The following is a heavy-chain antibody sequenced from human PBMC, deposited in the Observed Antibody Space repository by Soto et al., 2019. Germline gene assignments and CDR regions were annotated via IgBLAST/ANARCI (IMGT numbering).Heavy chain of an antibody. CDR2: ISYDGSNK. J-gene: IGHJ4*02. D-gene: IGHD1-26*01. V-gene: IGHV3-30*18. CDR1: GFTFSSYG. CDR3: AKSPTGIVGATTNY. Sequence: QVQLVESGGGVVQPGRSLRLSCAASGFTFSSYGMHWVRQAPGKGLEWVAVISYDGSNKYYADSVKGRFTISRDNSKNTLYLQMNSLRAEDTAVYYCAKSPTGIVGATTNYWGQGTLVTVSS.